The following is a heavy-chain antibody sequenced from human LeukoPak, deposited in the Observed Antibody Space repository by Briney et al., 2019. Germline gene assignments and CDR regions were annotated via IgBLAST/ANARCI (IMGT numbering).Heavy chain of an antibody. CDR2: ISGTGANT. Sequence: GGSLRLSCAASGFTFKNYGMSWVRQAPGKGLEWVSDISGTGANTYYADSVKGRFTISRDNSKNTLYLQMNSLRGEDTAVYSCATRYGLGSSPFDYWGQGTLVTVSS. CDR1: GFTFKNYG. V-gene: IGHV3-23*01. D-gene: IGHD3-10*01. CDR3: ATRYGLGSSPFDY. J-gene: IGHJ4*02.